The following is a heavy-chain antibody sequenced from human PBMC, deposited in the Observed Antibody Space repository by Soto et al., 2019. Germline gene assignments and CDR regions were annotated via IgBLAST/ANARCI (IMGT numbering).Heavy chain of an antibody. Sequence: GGALRLSWAASGFTFSSYSMNWVRQAPGKGLEWVSYISSSSSTIYYADSVKGRFTISRDNAKNSLYLQMNSRRAKVTAVYYCARDPYGSVCYFHPYYLSYWGQRTLVPVSS. CDR3: ARDPYGSVCYFHPYYLSY. D-gene: IGHD3-10*01. V-gene: IGHV3-48*01. J-gene: IGHJ4*01. CDR2: ISSSSSTI. CDR1: GFTFSSYS.